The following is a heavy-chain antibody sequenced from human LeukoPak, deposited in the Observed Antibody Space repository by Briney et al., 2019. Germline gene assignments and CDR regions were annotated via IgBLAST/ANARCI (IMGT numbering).Heavy chain of an antibody. Sequence: GGSLRLSCAASGFTFSSHWMHWVRHAPGEGLVWVSRVNGPGDWTHYADSVRGRFIISRDNAENTISLQMNNLRAEDTAVYFCAREVFEGQRQSDAFDVWGQGTMVTVSS. CDR2: VNGPGDWT. D-gene: IGHD6-25*01. J-gene: IGHJ3*01. CDR1: GFTFSSHW. V-gene: IGHV3-74*01. CDR3: AREVFEGQRQSDAFDV.